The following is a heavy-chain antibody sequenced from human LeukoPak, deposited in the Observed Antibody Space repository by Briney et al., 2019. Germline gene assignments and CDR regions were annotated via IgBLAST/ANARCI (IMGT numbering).Heavy chain of an antibody. Sequence: PVGSLRLSCAASGFTFSSYSMNWVRQAPGKGLKWVSSISSSSSYIYYADSVKGRFTISRDNAKNSLYLQMNSLRAEDTAVYYCARMWGQLLTNAFDIWGQGTMVTVSS. CDR2: ISSSSSYI. J-gene: IGHJ3*02. V-gene: IGHV3-21*01. CDR3: ARMWGQLLTNAFDI. CDR1: GFTFSSYS. D-gene: IGHD2-2*01.